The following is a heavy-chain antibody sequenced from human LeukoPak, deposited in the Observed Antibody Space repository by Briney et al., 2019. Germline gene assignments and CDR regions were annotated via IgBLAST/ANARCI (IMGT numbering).Heavy chain of an antibody. D-gene: IGHD5-18*01. Sequence: PSETLSLTCTVSGGSISSSSYYWGWIRQPPGKGLEWIGSIYYSGSTYYKPSLKSRVTISVDTSKNQFSLKLSSVTAADTAVYYCARGPSDHTAMALFDYWGQGTLVTVSS. J-gene: IGHJ4*02. CDR2: IYYSGST. CDR3: ARGPSDHTAMALFDY. V-gene: IGHV4-39*07. CDR1: GGSISSSSYY.